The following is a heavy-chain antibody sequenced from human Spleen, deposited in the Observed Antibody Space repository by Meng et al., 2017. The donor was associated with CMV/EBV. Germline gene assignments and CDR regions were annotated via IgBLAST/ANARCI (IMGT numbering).Heavy chain of an antibody. V-gene: IGHV1-69*02. CDR3: ASFITTKRIADF. Sequence: SVKVSCKASGYTFTGYYMHWVRQAPGQGLEWMGRIIPIIGMTNYAQKFQGRVTITADKSMTTAYMELSSLRSEDTAVYYCASFITTKRIADFWGQGTLVTVSS. J-gene: IGHJ4*02. CDR2: IIPIIGMT. CDR1: GYTFTGYY. D-gene: IGHD3-22*01.